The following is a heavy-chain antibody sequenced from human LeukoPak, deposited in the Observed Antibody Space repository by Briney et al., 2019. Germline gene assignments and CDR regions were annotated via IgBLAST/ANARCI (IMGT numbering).Heavy chain of an antibody. J-gene: IGHJ5*02. D-gene: IGHD3-10*01. CDR2: IYWDDDK. CDR1: GFSLTTSGVG. V-gene: IGHV2-5*02. Sequence: VSGPTLVNPTQTHTLTCTFSGFSLTTSGVGVGWFRQPPGKALEWLAFIYWDDDKRYRPYLENRLTITKDTSKNQVVLRMTYMDPVDTATYYCAHRIMIRGGSGSSGNTWGQGIPVTVSS. CDR3: AHRIMIRGGSGSSGNT.